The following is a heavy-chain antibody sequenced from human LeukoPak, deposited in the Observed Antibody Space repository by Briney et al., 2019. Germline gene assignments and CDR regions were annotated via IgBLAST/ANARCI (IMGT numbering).Heavy chain of an antibody. CDR1: GYTFTSYA. J-gene: IGHJ6*02. Sequence: ASVKVSFKASGYTFTSYAMHWVRQAPGQRLEWMGWINAGNGNTKYSQKFQGRVTITRDTSASTAYMELSSLRSEDTAVYYCARDRVVPAAMTYYGMDVWGQGTTVTVSS. CDR2: INAGNGNT. V-gene: IGHV1-3*01. CDR3: ARDRVVPAAMTYYGMDV. D-gene: IGHD2-2*01.